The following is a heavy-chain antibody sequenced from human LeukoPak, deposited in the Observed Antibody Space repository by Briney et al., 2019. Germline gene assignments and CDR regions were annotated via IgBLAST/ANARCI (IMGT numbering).Heavy chain of an antibody. CDR3: ARKGNMDQLLTFDH. J-gene: IGHJ4*02. D-gene: IGHD3/OR15-3a*01. Sequence: GASVKVFCKTSGYNFIDYYIHWVRQAPGQGLEWLGWINPNIDDTSYEQKFQGRVTMSSDTSINTVYLEVTRLTSDDTAVYFCARKGNMDQLLTFDHWGQGALVTVSS. V-gene: IGHV1-2*02. CDR2: INPNIDDT. CDR1: GYNFIDYY.